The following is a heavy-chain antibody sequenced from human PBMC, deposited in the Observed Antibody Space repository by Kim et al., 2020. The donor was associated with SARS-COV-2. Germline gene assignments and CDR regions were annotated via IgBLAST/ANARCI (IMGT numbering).Heavy chain of an antibody. D-gene: IGHD6-19*01. V-gene: IGHV3-49*03. Sequence: GGSLRLSCTASGFTFGDYAMSWFRQAPGKGLEWVGFIRSKAYGGTTEYAASVKGRFTISRDDSKSIAYLQMNSLKTEDTAVYYCTRDAPVAGTDYYYYGMDVWGQGTTVTVSS. CDR1: GFTFGDYA. CDR2: IRSKAYGGTT. CDR3: TRDAPVAGTDYYYYGMDV. J-gene: IGHJ6*02.